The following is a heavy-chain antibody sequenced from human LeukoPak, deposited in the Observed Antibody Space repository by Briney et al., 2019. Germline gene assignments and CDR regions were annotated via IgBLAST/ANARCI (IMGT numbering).Heavy chain of an antibody. CDR1: GYSISSGYY. D-gene: IGHD3-10*01. CDR3: ARDPSLLWFGELLDAFDI. J-gene: IGHJ3*02. V-gene: IGHV4-38-2*02. Sequence: SETLSLTCTVSGYSISSGYYWGWIRQPPGKGLEWIGSIYYSGSTYYNPSLKSRVTISVDTSKNQFSLKLSSVTAADTAVYYCARDPSLLWFGELLDAFDIWGQGTMVTVSS. CDR2: IYYSGST.